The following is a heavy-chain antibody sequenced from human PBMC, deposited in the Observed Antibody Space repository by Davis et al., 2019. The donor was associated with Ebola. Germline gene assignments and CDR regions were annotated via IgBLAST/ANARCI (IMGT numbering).Heavy chain of an antibody. CDR3: ARGEEAPFYDILTGYYNSLSWFDP. Sequence: SETLSLTCAVYGGSFSGYYWSWIRQPPGKGLEWIGEINHSGSTNYNPSLKSRVTISVDTSKNQFSLKLSSVTAADTAVYYCARGEEAPFYDILTGYYNSLSWFDPWGQGTLVTVSS. D-gene: IGHD3-9*01. CDR2: INHSGST. CDR1: GGSFSGYY. J-gene: IGHJ5*02. V-gene: IGHV4-34*01.